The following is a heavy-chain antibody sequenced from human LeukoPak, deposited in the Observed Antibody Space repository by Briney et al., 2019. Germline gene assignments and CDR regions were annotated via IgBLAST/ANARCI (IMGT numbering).Heavy chain of an antibody. Sequence: VASVKVSCKASGYATDYYIHWVRQAPGQGLEWMGWVNPNSGGTIYARNFRSRVTMTRDTSIATVYLELRSLRSDDAAVYYCAYYDYNIYPYWGQGTLVTVSS. CDR3: AYYDYNIYPY. D-gene: IGHD5-12*01. CDR2: VNPNSGGT. V-gene: IGHV1-2*02. J-gene: IGHJ4*02. CDR1: GYATDYY.